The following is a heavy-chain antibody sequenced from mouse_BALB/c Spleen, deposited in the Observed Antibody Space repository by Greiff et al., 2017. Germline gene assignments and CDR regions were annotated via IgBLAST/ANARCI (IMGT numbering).Heavy chain of an antibody. D-gene: IGHD1-1*01. CDR3: ARHSWDWYFDV. CDR1: GFTFSSYT. J-gene: IGHJ1*01. CDR2: ISNGGGST. V-gene: IGHV5-12-2*01. Sequence: DVMLVQSGGGLVQPGGSLKLSCAASGFTFSSYTMSWVRQTPEKRLEWVAYISNGGGSTYYPDTVKGRFTISRDNAKNTLYLQMSSLKSEDTAMYYCARHSWDWYFDVWGAGTTVTVSS.